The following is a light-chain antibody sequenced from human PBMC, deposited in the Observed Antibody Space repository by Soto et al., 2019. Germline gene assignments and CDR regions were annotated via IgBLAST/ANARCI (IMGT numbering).Light chain of an antibody. J-gene: IGLJ7*01. CDR3: SSYAGSTIFVI. V-gene: IGLV2-23*01. CDR1: SSDVGMYNL. Sequence: QSALTQPASMSGSLGHSITISCTGASSDVGMYNLVAWYQQHPGKAPQVIIYEGNRRPSGVSNRFSASKSGNTASLTISGLQAEDEADYYCSSYAGSTIFVIFGGGTQLTVL. CDR2: EGN.